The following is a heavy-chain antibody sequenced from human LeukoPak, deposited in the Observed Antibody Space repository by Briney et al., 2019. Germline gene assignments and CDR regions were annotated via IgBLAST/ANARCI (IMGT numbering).Heavy chain of an antibody. CDR1: AFTFSSYG. J-gene: IGHJ6*03. CDR2: IQYDRTNE. D-gene: IGHD2-8*01. V-gene: IGHV3-30*02. Sequence: WGSLRLSCAASAFTFSSYGMHWVRQAPGKGLEWVAYIQYDRTNEQYAHSVRGRFRISRDNSKNILYLQMNSLRTEDTAVYYCAKDRCSNGIGCYYYYMDVWGKGTTVTISS. CDR3: AKDRCSNGIGCYYYYMDV.